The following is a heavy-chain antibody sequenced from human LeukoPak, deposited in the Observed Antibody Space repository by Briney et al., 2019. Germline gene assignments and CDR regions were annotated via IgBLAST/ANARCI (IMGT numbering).Heavy chain of an antibody. Sequence: GESLQISCKGSGYXFTSYWIGWVRQMPGKGLEWMGIIYPGESDTKYSPSFQGQVSISADESISTAYLQWGSLKASDTAMYYCARTHSNYMIDYWGQGTLVTVSS. CDR3: ARTHSNYMIDY. D-gene: IGHD4-11*01. CDR1: GYXFTSYW. V-gene: IGHV5-51*01. CDR2: IYPGESDT. J-gene: IGHJ4*02.